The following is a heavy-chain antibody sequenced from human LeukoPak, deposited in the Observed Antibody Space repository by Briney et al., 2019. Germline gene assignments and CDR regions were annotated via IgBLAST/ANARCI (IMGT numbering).Heavy chain of an antibody. V-gene: IGHV1-69*13. CDR1: GGTFSSYA. J-gene: IGHJ4*02. D-gene: IGHD5/OR15-5a*01. Sequence: SVKVSCKASGGTFSSYAISWVRQAPGQGLEWMGVIIPIFGTANYAQKFQGRVTITADESTSTAYMELSSLRSEDTAVYYCARERRSTDGLDYWGQGTLVTVSS. CDR2: IIPIFGTA. CDR3: ARERRSTDGLDY.